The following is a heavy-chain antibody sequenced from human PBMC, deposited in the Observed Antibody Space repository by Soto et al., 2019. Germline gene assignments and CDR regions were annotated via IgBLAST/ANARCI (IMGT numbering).Heavy chain of an antibody. V-gene: IGHV1-46*01. Sequence: QVQLVQSGAEVKKPGASVKVSCKASGYTFTPYYMHWVRQAPGQGLEWMGIINPSGGSTSYAQKFQGRVTMTRDTSTSTVYMELSSLRSEDTAVYYCARVYCSGGSCYGIDYWGQGTLVTVSS. J-gene: IGHJ4*02. CDR1: GYTFTPYY. D-gene: IGHD2-15*01. CDR3: ARVYCSGGSCYGIDY. CDR2: INPSGGST.